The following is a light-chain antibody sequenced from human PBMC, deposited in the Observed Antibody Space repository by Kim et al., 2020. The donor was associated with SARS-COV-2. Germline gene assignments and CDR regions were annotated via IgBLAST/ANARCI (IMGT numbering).Light chain of an antibody. CDR1: ESVAGS. J-gene: IGKJ5*01. CDR3: QQYSNWFPIT. CDR2: EAS. V-gene: IGKV3-15*01. Sequence: SPGERATLSCRASESVAGSLAWYQQKPGQAPRLLIYEASTRATAIPARFSGSGSGTEFTLTISGLQSEDFAVYYCQQYSNWFPITFGQGTRLEIK.